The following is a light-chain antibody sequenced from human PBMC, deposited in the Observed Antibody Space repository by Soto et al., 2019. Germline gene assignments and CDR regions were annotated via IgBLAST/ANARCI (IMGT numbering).Light chain of an antibody. Sequence: EIVLTQSPDTVSLSPGETATLSCRASQSVNSNYLAWYQQKPGQAPRLLIYGASSRATCIPDRFSGSGSGTEFSLTISRLEPEDFAVFYCQQYDNSITFGQGTRLEIE. J-gene: IGKJ5*01. CDR3: QQYDNSIT. CDR2: GAS. V-gene: IGKV3-20*01. CDR1: QSVNSNY.